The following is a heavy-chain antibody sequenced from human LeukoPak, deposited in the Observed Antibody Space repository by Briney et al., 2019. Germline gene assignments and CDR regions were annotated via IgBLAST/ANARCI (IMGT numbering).Heavy chain of an antibody. Sequence: SETLSLTCAVYGGSFSGYYWSWIRQPPGKGLEWIGEINHNGSTNYNPSLKSRVPISVDTSKNQFSLNLSSVTAADTAVYYCARGQDNWNYGYWGQGTLVTDSS. CDR2: INHNGST. D-gene: IGHD1-1*01. CDR1: GGSFSGYY. CDR3: ARGQDNWNYGY. V-gene: IGHV4-34*01. J-gene: IGHJ4*02.